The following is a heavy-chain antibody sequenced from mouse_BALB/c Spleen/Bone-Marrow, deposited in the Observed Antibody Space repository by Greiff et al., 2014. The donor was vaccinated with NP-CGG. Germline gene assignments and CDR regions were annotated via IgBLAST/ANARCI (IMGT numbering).Heavy chain of an antibody. CDR3: ARDGYGSSD. J-gene: IGHJ3*01. CDR2: ISSGGSYT. Sequence: EVQLVESGGVLVKPGGSLKLSCAASGFTLSTYAMSWVRQSPEKRLEWVAEISSGGSYTYYPDTVTGRFTISRDNAKNTLYLEMSSLRSEDTAMYYCARDGYGSSDWGQGTLVTVSA. V-gene: IGHV5-9-4*01. D-gene: IGHD1-1*01. CDR1: GFTLSTYA.